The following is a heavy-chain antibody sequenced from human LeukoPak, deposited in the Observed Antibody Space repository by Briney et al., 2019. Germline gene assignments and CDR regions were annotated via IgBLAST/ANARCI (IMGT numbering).Heavy chain of an antibody. D-gene: IGHD6-13*01. V-gene: IGHV4-59*12. Sequence: SETLFLTCTVSGGSISSYYWSWIRQPPGKGLEWIGYIYYSGSTNYNPSLKSRVTISVDTSKNQFSLKLSSVTAADPAVYYCARVSSSWYQDWYFDLWGRGTLVTVSS. CDR3: ARVSSSWYQDWYFDL. J-gene: IGHJ2*01. CDR2: IYYSGST. CDR1: GGSISSYY.